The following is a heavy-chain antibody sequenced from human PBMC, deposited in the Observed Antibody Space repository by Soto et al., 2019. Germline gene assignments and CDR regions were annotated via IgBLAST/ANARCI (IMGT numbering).Heavy chain of an antibody. D-gene: IGHD3-9*01. J-gene: IGHJ4*02. V-gene: IGHV3-15*01. CDR2: IKSETDGGTA. CDR3: TTGIYYDLLTGYHDVAY. CDR1: GFTLSHPW. Sequence: KPGGSLRLSCAASGFTLSHPWMTWVRQAAGKGLEWVGRIKSETDGGTADYAAPVKGRITISREDSKNTVYLQMNSLKTEDTAVYYCTTGIYYDLLTGYHDVAYWGQGTLVTVSS.